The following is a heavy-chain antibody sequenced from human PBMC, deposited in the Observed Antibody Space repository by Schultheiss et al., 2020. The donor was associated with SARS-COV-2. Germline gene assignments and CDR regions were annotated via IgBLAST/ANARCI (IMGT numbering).Heavy chain of an antibody. CDR1: VFTFSPYE. Sequence: GGSLRLSCAASVFTFSPYEMNWVRQAPGKGLEWISYISSSADTIYYSDSVKGRFTISRDNAKNSLFLQMDSLTAEDTAVYYCARDDSSSWYSSSIYYYYGMDVWGQGTTVTVSS. D-gene: IGHD6-13*01. CDR3: ARDDSSSWYSSSIYYYYGMDV. J-gene: IGHJ6*02. V-gene: IGHV3-48*03. CDR2: ISSSADTI.